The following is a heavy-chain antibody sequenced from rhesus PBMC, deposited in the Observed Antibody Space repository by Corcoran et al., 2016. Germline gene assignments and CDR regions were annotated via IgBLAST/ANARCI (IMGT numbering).Heavy chain of an antibody. V-gene: IGHV3-28*02. Sequence: EVQLVESGGGLAKPGGSLRLSCAASGFSFSNYWMYCIRQAHGEGLEWISARNGDGSRAFYADSVRGRFAISRENAKDTLYLQMDSLRAEDTAVYYCAQGNSLFDYWGQGVLVTVSS. J-gene: IGHJ4*01. CDR3: AQGNSLFDY. CDR1: GFSFSNYW. D-gene: IGHD1-44*01. CDR2: RNGDGSRA.